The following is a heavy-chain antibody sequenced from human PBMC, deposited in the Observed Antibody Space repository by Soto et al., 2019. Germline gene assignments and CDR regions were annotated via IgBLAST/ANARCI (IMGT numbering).Heavy chain of an antibody. CDR2: INNAGTT. CDR1: GFTFSSYS. J-gene: IGHJ4*02. CDR3: AKDWYEDY. D-gene: IGHD6-13*01. Sequence: GGSLRLSCAVSGFTFSSYSMTWVRQAPGKGLEWISAINNAGTTYYADSVKGRFTISRDNAKNTLYLQMNGLRVEDTAVYYCAKDWYEDYWGQGTLVTVSS. V-gene: IGHV3-23*01.